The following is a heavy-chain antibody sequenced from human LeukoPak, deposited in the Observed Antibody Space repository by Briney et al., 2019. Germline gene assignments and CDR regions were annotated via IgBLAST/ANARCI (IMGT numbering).Heavy chain of an antibody. CDR3: ARDVYYDSSGYYNY. V-gene: IGHV1-69*05. Sequence: ASVKVSCKASGGTFSSYAISWVRQAPGQGLEWMGGIIPIFGTANYAQKFQGRVTITTGESTSTAYMELSSLRSEDTAVYYCARDVYYDSSGYYNYWGQGTLVTVSS. CDR2: IIPIFGTA. CDR1: GGTFSSYA. J-gene: IGHJ4*02. D-gene: IGHD3-22*01.